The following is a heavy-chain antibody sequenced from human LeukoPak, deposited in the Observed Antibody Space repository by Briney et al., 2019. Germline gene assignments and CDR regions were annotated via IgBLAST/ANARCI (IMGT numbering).Heavy chain of an antibody. J-gene: IGHJ4*02. Sequence: SQTLSLTCTVSGGSISSGDYYWSWIRQPPGKGLEWIGYIYYSGSTYYNPSLKSRVAISVDTSKNQFSLKLSSVTAADTAVYYCARKAPVYANNPYFDYWGQGTLVTVSS. CDR3: ARKAPVYANNPYFDY. D-gene: IGHD2-8*01. CDR2: IYYSGST. CDR1: GGSISSGDYY. V-gene: IGHV4-30-4*01.